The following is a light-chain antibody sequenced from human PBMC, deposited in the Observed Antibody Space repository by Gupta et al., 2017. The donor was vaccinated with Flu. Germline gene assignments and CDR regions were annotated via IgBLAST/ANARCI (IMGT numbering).Light chain of an antibody. CDR2: DAS. J-gene: IGKJ2*01. V-gene: IGKV1-17*01. Sequence: PSYASASVGDSVIVASGASQGLGNAFSWSQDKPVNVPKRMLYDASTGKIAIPSRFSGSGSGTDFTLTIRSLQPEDFANYSCRQYDSYGNTFGQRTKLEIK. CDR1: QGLGNA. CDR3: RQYDSYGNT.